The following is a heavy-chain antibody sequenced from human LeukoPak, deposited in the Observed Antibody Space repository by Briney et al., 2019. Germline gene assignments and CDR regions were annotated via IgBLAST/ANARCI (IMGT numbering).Heavy chain of an antibody. CDR2: IYYSGST. V-gene: IGHV4-39*01. CDR3: ARPGIVGSKVDY. Sequence: PSETLSLTCTVSGGSISSSSYYWGWIRQPPGKGLEWIGSIYYSGSTYYNPSLKSRVTISVDTSKNQFSLKLSSVTAADTAVYYCARPGIVGSKVDYWGQGTQVTVSS. CDR1: GGSISSSSYY. D-gene: IGHD1-26*01. J-gene: IGHJ4*02.